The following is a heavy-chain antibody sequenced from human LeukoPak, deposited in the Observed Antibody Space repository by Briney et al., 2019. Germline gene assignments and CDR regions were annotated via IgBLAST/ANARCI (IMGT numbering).Heavy chain of an antibody. D-gene: IGHD2-2*01. Sequence: PGRSLRLSCAASGFTFSSYGMHWVRQAPGKGLEWVAVISYDGSNKYYADSVKGRFTISRDNAKNSLYLQMNSLRAEGTAVYYCARDSSTSDAFDIWGQGTMVTVSS. CDR3: ARDSSTSDAFDI. V-gene: IGHV3-30*03. CDR1: GFTFSSYG. J-gene: IGHJ3*02. CDR2: ISYDGSNK.